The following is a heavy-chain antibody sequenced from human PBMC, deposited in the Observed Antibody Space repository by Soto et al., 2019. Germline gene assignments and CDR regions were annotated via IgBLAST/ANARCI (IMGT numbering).Heavy chain of an antibody. CDR2: TFYRSKWYN. D-gene: IGHD6-25*01. CDR1: GDSVFTNSAAA. V-gene: IGHV6-1*01. J-gene: IGHJ6*02. Sequence: PSQTLSLTCAISGDSVFTNSAAAWNWIRQSPWRGLEWLGRTFYRSKWYNDYGSSVKSRINSNPDTAKKHCSLQLTSVTPEVTAVYHCARDLGGYMDDWGQGTTVTVS. CDR3: ARDLGGYMDD.